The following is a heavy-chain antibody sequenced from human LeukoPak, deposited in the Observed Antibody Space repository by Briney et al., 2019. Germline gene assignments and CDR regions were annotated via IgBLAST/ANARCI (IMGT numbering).Heavy chain of an antibody. CDR1: GFTFSSYA. D-gene: IGHD2-8*01. J-gene: IGHJ4*02. V-gene: IGHV3-30-3*01. Sequence: GGSLRLSCAASGFTFSSYAMHWVRQAPGKGLERVAVISYDGSNKYYADSVKGRFTISRDNSKNTLYLQMNSLRAEDTAVYYCARDSLMVYAMENYFDYWGQGTLVTVSS. CDR2: ISYDGSNK. CDR3: ARDSLMVYAMENYFDY.